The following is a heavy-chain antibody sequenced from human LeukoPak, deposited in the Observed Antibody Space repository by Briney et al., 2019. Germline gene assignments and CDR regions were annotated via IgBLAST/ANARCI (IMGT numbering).Heavy chain of an antibody. D-gene: IGHD1-26*01. CDR2: IYHSGTT. Sequence: SETLSLTCAVSGGSISSNNWWSWVRQPPGKGLEWIGNIYHSGTTHYNPSLKSRVTISVDTSKNQFSLKLSSVTAADTAVYYCATTTIRLGYWGQGTLVTVSS. CDR3: ATTTIRLGY. V-gene: IGHV4-4*02. CDR1: GGSISSNNW. J-gene: IGHJ4*02.